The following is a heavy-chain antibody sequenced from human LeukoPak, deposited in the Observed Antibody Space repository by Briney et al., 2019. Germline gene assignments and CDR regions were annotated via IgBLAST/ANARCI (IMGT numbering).Heavy chain of an antibody. Sequence: SETLSLTCAVSGGSISSGGYSWSWIRQPPGKGLEWIGYIYHSGSTYYNPSLKSRVTISVDRSKNQFSLKLSSVTAADTAVYYCARAGSAHLFFDYWGQGTLVTVSS. V-gene: IGHV4-30-2*01. CDR2: IYHSGST. CDR1: GGSISSGGYS. J-gene: IGHJ4*02. CDR3: ARAGSAHLFFDY. D-gene: IGHD6-6*01.